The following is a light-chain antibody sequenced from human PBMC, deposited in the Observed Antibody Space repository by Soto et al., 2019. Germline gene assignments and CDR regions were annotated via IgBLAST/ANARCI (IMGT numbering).Light chain of an antibody. V-gene: IGKV3-20*01. J-gene: IGKJ1*01. CDR2: GTS. CDR3: QHYDSSRT. CDR1: QSVSID. Sequence: EIVMTQSPATLSVSPGERATLSCRASQSVSIDLAWYQQTPGQAPRLLIYGTSGRATGIPDRFSGSGSGTDFTLTISRLEPEDFAVYYCQHYDSSRTFGQGTKVDIK.